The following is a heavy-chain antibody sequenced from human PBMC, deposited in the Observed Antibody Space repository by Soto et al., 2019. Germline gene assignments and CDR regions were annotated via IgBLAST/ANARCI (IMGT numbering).Heavy chain of an antibody. Sequence: SETLSLTCAVSGGSISSGDYYWSWIRQPPGKGLEWIGYIYYSGSTYYNPSLKSRVTISVDTSKNQFSLKLSSVTAADTAVYYCASLGVSGYYYYGMDVWGQGTTVTVSS. CDR1: GGSISSGDYY. CDR3: ASLGVSGYYYYGMDV. J-gene: IGHJ6*02. D-gene: IGHD3-16*01. CDR2: IYYSGST. V-gene: IGHV4-30-4*01.